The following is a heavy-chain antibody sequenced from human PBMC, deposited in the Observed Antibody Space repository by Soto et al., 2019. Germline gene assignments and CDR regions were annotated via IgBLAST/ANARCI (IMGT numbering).Heavy chain of an antibody. CDR3: TKADYYDSSGHDY. CDR2: ISYDGSNK. V-gene: IGHV3-30-3*01. CDR1: GFTFSSYA. D-gene: IGHD3-22*01. J-gene: IGHJ4*02. Sequence: PGGSLRLSCAASGFTFSSYAMHWVRQAPGKGLEWVAVISYDGSNKYYADSVKGRFTISRDNSKNTLYLQMNSLRAEDTAVYYCTKADYYDSSGHDYWGQGTLVTVSS.